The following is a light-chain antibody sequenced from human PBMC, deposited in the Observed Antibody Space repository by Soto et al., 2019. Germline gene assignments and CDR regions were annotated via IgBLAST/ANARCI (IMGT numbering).Light chain of an antibody. J-gene: IGKJ1*01. Sequence: SPATLPVSPGEKGTLCYRLSQSIGLAIAWYQHKPGQAPRLLIFDASQRATGIPARFRGSGSGTDFTLSISSLEPEDFAVYYCQQRTDRPPWTFGQGTKVDIK. CDR3: QQRTDRPPWT. CDR2: DAS. V-gene: IGKV3-11*01. CDR1: QSIGLA.